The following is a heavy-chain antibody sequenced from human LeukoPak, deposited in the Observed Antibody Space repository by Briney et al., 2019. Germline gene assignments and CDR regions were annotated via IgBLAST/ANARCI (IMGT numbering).Heavy chain of an antibody. V-gene: IGHV3-48*03. J-gene: IGHJ4*02. CDR1: GFSLSSYE. Sequence: GGSLRLSCAASGFSLSSYEMNWVRQPPGKGLEWVSYISSSGNAIYYADSVRGRFTTSRDNAKNSLYLQMNSLRAEDAAVYYCAREKYSGSYYGIDYWGQGTLVTVSS. CDR3: AREKYSGSYYGIDY. D-gene: IGHD1-26*01. CDR2: ISSSGNAI.